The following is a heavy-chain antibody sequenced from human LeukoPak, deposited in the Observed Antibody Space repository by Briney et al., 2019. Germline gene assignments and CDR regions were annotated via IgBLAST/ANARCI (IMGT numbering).Heavy chain of an antibody. CDR1: GFTFDDYA. J-gene: IGHJ4*02. Sequence: VGSLRLSCAASGFTFDDYAMHWVRQAPGKGLEWVSLISWDGGSTYYADSVKGRFTISRDNSKNSLYLQMNSLRAEDTALYYCAKGPCGSTSCPYYFDYWGQGTLVTVSS. V-gene: IGHV3-43D*04. D-gene: IGHD2-2*01. CDR3: AKGPCGSTSCPYYFDY. CDR2: ISWDGGST.